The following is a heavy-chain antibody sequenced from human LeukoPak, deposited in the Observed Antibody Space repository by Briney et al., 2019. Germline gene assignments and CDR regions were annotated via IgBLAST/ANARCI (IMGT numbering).Heavy chain of an antibody. Sequence: GASVKVSCKASGYSFTSYAMNWVRQAPGQGLEWMGGIIPIFGTANYAQKFQGRVTITADESTSTAYMELSSLRSEGTAVYYCARVWLWEYSSSPLFYYYYMDVWGKGTTVTVSS. V-gene: IGHV1-69*13. D-gene: IGHD6-6*01. CDR1: GYSFTSYA. CDR2: IIPIFGTA. CDR3: ARVWLWEYSSSPLFYYYYMDV. J-gene: IGHJ6*03.